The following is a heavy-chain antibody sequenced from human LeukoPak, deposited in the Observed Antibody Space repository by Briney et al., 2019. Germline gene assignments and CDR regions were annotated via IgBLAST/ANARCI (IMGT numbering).Heavy chain of an antibody. CDR3: ARVRGIAAAGPLY. J-gene: IGHJ4*02. D-gene: IGHD6-13*01. CDR2: INSDGSST. CDR1: GFTFSSYW. V-gene: IGHV3-74*01. Sequence: GGSLRLSCAASGFTFSSYWMHWVRHAPGKGLVWVSRINSDGSSTSYADSVKGRFTISRDNAKNTLYLQMNSLRAEDTAVYYCARVRGIAAAGPLYWGQGTLVTVSS.